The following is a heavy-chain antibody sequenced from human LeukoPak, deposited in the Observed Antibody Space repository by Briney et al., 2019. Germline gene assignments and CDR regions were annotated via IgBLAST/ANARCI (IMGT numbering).Heavy chain of an antibody. Sequence: GGSLRLSCGVSGFPFSNYCMDWVRQAPGKGLVWVSRICSDGTHIEYADSVKGRFTISRDNAKNTLYLHMNSLRAEDTAVYYCARGDPYYYDSSGYYYARNHNYFDYWGQGTLVTVSS. CDR3: ARGDPYYYDSSGYYYARNHNYFDY. CDR1: GFPFSNYC. CDR2: ICSDGTHI. V-gene: IGHV3-74*03. J-gene: IGHJ4*02. D-gene: IGHD3-22*01.